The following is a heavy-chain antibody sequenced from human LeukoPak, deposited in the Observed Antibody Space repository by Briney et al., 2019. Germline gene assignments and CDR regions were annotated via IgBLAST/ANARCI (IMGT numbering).Heavy chain of an antibody. V-gene: IGHV4-34*01. CDR3: ARSSPTFPFDP. CDR1: GGSFSGYY. J-gene: IGHJ5*02. D-gene: IGHD3-16*01. Sequence: PSETLSLTCAVYGGSFSGYYWSWIRQPPGKGLEWIGEINHSGSTNYNPSLKSRVTISVDTSKNQFSLKLSSVTAADTAVYYCARSSPTFPFDPWGQGTLVTVSS. CDR2: INHSGST.